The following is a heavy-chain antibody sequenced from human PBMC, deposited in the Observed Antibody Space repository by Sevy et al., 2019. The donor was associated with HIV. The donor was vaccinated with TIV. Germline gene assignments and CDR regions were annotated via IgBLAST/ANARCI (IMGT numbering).Heavy chain of an antibody. CDR3: ARAYDILPGTYYFDY. CDR2: MNPNSGNT. V-gene: IGHV1-8*01. J-gene: IGHJ4*02. CDR1: GYTFTSYD. D-gene: IGHD3-9*01. Sequence: ASVKVSFKASGYTFTSYDINWVRQATGQGLEWMGWMNPNSGNTGYAQKFQGRVTMTRNTSISTAYMELSSLRSEDTAVYYCARAYDILPGTYYFDYWGQRTLVTVSS.